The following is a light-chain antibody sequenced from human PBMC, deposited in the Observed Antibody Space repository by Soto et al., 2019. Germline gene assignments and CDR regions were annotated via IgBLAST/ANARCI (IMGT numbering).Light chain of an antibody. CDR3: ATWDDSLNGMV. J-gene: IGLJ3*02. CDR1: SSNIGTYT. CDR2: SNN. Sequence: QSVRTQPPSASGTPGQRVTISCSGSSSNIGTYTVNWYQQLPGMAPKLLIHSNNHRPSGVPDRFSGSKSGTSASLAISGLQSEDEANYYCATWDDSLNGMVFGGGTKLTVL. V-gene: IGLV1-44*01.